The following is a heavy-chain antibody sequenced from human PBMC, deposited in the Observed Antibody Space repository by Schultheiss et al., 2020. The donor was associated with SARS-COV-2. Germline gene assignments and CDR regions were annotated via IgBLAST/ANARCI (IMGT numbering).Heavy chain of an antibody. J-gene: IGHJ3*02. CDR1: GYSFTSYW. V-gene: IGHV5-51*01. Sequence: GESLKISCKGSGYSFTSYWIGWVRQMPGKGLEWMGIIYPGDSDTRYSPSFEGQVTITADKSISTAYLQWSSLKASDTAMYYCARHPAVDSDAFDIWGQGTKVTVSS. D-gene: IGHD3/OR15-3a*01. CDR2: IYPGDSDT. CDR3: ARHPAVDSDAFDI.